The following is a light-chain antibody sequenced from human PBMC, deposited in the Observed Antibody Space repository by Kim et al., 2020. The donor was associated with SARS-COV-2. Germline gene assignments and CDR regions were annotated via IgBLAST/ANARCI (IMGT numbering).Light chain of an antibody. CDR2: DVS. CDR1: QDISNH. Sequence: ASVGDRVTITCQASQDISNHLNWYQQRPGKAPNLLIYDVSTLETGVPSRFSGSGSGTDFTFTISSLQPEDIATYYCQQYAGLPSTFGQGTRLEIK. CDR3: QQYAGLPST. J-gene: IGKJ5*01. V-gene: IGKV1-33*01.